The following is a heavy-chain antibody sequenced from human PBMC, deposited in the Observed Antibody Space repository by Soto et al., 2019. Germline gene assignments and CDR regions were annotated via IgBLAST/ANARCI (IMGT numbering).Heavy chain of an antibody. Sequence: GGSLRLSCAASGFSFISYAMSWVRQAPGKGLEWVSTISGSDGKTFYADSVKGRFSISRDTSKNMLYLQMNNLRGDDTAVYYCVRWSYLDYWGQGNRVTVSS. J-gene: IGHJ4*02. CDR1: GFSFISYA. D-gene: IGHD3-3*01. V-gene: IGHV3-23*01. CDR3: VRWSYLDY. CDR2: ISGSDGKT.